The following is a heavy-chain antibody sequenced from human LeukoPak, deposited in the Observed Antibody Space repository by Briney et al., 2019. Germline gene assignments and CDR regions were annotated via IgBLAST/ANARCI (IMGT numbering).Heavy chain of an antibody. J-gene: IGHJ4*02. V-gene: IGHV3-64D*06. CDR3: VRGQLVLRGPLSY. Sequence: GGSLRLSCSASGFTFNRFYLHWVRQAPGKGLEFVSHISSNGATTYYADSVKGRFTISRDNSKNTLDLQMSSLRAEDTAVYYCVRGQLVLRGPLSYWGQGTLVTVSS. D-gene: IGHD6-6*01. CDR1: GFTFNRFY. CDR2: ISSNGATT.